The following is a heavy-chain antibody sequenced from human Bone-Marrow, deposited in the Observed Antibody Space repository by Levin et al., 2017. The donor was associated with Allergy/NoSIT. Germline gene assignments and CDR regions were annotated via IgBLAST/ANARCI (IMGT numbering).Heavy chain of an antibody. J-gene: IGHJ4*02. CDR3: AKRLGGLWSSSWYYFDY. CDR1: GFTFSSSA. D-gene: IGHD6-13*01. V-gene: IGHV3-23*01. CDR2: ISGSGGST. Sequence: LSLTCAASGFTFSSSAMSWVRQAPGKGLEWVSAISGSGGSTYYADSVKGRFTISRDNSKNTLYLQMNSLRAEDTAVYYCAKRLGGLWSSSWYYFDYWGQGTLVTVSS.